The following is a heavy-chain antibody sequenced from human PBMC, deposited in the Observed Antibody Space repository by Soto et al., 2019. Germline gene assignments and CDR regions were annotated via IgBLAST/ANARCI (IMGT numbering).Heavy chain of an antibody. J-gene: IGHJ6*03. V-gene: IGHV4-39*01. CDR1: GGSISSSSYY. CDR2: IYYSGST. CDR3: ARVSEGLVYGDYVGADYYYYMDV. Sequence: SETLSLTCTVSGGSISSSSYYWGWIRQPPGKGLEWIGSIYYSGSTYCNPSLKSRVTISVDTSKNQFSLKLSSVTAADTAVYYCARVSEGLVYGDYVGADYYYYMDVWGKGTTVTVS. D-gene: IGHD4-17*01.